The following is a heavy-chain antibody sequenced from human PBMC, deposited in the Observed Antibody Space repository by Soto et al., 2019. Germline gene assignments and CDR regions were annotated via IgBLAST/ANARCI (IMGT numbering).Heavy chain of an antibody. V-gene: IGHV4-34*01. CDR2: INHSGST. CDR1: GGSFSGYY. CDR3: ARLPAGRGITASMDV. D-gene: IGHD3-10*01. Sequence: QVQLQQWGAGLLKPSETLSLTCAVYGGSFSGYYWSWIRQPPGKGLEWIGEINHSGSTNYNPSLKSRVTISVDTSKHQFSLKLSSVTAADTAVYYCARLPAGRGITASMDVWGKGTTVTVSS. J-gene: IGHJ6*03.